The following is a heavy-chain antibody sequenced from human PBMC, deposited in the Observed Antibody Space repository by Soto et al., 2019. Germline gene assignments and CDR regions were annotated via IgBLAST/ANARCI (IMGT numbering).Heavy chain of an antibody. CDR3: AKDPSYCSSTSCPGFDP. D-gene: IGHD2-2*01. CDR1: GFTFSSYA. Sequence: PGGSLRPSCAASGFTFSSYAMSWVRQAPGKGLEWVSAISGSGGSTYYADSVKGRFTISRDNSKNTLYLQMNSLRAEDTAVYYCAKDPSYCSSTSCPGFDPWGQGTLVTVSS. J-gene: IGHJ5*02. CDR2: ISGSGGST. V-gene: IGHV3-23*01.